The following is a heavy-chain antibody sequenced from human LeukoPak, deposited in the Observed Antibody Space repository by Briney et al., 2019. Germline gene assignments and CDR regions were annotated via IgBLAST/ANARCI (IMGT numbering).Heavy chain of an antibody. J-gene: IGHJ4*02. V-gene: IGHV1-2*02. Sequence: ASVKVSCKASGYTFSGYYIHWVRQAPGQGLEWMGWTNPNSGATNYAQKFQSRVTMTRDTSITTAYMELSRLTSDDTAVYYCARVGLYGSGSYLVYWGQGTLVTVSS. CDR2: TNPNSGAT. CDR3: ARVGLYGSGSYLVY. CDR1: GYTFSGYY. D-gene: IGHD3-10*01.